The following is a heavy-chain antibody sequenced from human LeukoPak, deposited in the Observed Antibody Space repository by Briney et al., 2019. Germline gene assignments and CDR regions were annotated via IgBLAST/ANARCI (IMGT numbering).Heavy chain of an antibody. CDR1: GGSISSHY. D-gene: IGHD5-24*01. J-gene: IGHJ4*02. Sequence: SETLSLTCTVSGGSISSHYWSWIRQPPGKGLEWIGYIYYSGSTIYNPSLKSRVTISVDTSKNQFSLKLSSVTAADTAVYYCARELVEMATISYFDYWGQGTLVTVSS. V-gene: IGHV4-59*11. CDR2: IYYSGST. CDR3: ARELVEMATISYFDY.